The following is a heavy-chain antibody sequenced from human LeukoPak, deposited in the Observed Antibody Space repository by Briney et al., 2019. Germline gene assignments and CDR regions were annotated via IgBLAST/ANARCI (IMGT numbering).Heavy chain of an antibody. V-gene: IGHV1-18*01. J-gene: IGHJ3*02. CDR3: ARVRGKYSGSYRDAFDI. CDR2: ISAYNGNT. CDR1: GYTFTSYG. D-gene: IGHD1-26*01. Sequence: ASVKVSCKASGYTFTSYGISWVRLAPGQGLEWMGWISAYNGNTNYAQKLQGRVTMTTDTSTSTAYMELRSLRSDDTAVYYCARVRGKYSGSYRDAFDIWGQGTMVTVSS.